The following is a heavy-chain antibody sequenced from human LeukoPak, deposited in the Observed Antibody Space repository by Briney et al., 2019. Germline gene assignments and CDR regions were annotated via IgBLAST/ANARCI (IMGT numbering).Heavy chain of an antibody. Sequence: ASVKVSCKASGYTFTSYDINWVRQATGQGPEWMGWMNPNSGNTGYAQKFQGRVTMTRNTSISTASMELTSLRSEDPAVYYCAPHSGYRSSDYWGQGTLVTVSS. J-gene: IGHJ4*02. CDR2: MNPNSGNT. D-gene: IGHD5-12*01. CDR1: GYTFTSYD. CDR3: APHSGYRSSDY. V-gene: IGHV1-8*01.